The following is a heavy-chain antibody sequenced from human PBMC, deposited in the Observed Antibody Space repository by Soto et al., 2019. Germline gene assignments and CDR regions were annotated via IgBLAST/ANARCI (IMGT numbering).Heavy chain of an antibody. J-gene: IGHJ4*02. CDR3: ARVTVLEMATAFDY. V-gene: IGHV6-1*01. Sequence: SEALSLTCAISGDSVSSNSAAWNWISQSPSRGLEWLGRTYYRSKWYNDYAVSVKSRITINPDTSKNQFSLQLNSVTPEDTAVYYCARVTVLEMATAFDYWGQGTLVTVSS. CDR2: TYYRSKWYN. D-gene: IGHD5-18*01. CDR1: GDSVSSNSAA.